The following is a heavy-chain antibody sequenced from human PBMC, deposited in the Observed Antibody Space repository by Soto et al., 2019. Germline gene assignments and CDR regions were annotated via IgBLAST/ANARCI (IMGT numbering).Heavy chain of an antibody. CDR3: ARVDY. CDR2: ISSASSET. J-gene: IGHJ4*02. CDR1: GFTFSRVS. Sequence: GGSLRLSCEDSGFTFSRVSMNWVRQVPGKGLAWVASISSASSETWYADSGKGRFIISRDNAQNSLFLPMNTLRPEDSAIYYCARVDYWAPGTQVTVSS. V-gene: IGHV3-21*01.